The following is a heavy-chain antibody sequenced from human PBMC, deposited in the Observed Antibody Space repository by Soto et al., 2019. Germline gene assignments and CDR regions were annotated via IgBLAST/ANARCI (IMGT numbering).Heavy chain of an antibody. CDR3: ARIYDSTGYYKSGADY. D-gene: IGHD3-22*01. Sequence: GGSLRLSCAASGFTFSSYALHWVRQAPGKGLEWVAVISYDGSNKYYADSVKGRFTISRDNSKNTLFVEMNSLRAEDTAVYYCARIYDSTGYYKSGADYWGQGTPVTVSS. J-gene: IGHJ4*02. CDR2: ISYDGSNK. CDR1: GFTFSSYA. V-gene: IGHV3-30-3*01.